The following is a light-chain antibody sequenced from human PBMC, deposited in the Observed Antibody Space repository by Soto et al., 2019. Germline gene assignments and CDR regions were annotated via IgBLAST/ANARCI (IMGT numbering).Light chain of an antibody. J-gene: IGLJ2*01. CDR1: SGHSSYA. CDR2: LDSDGSH. CDR3: QTWGTGSHVV. V-gene: IGLV4-69*01. Sequence: QPVLTQSPSASASLGASVKLTCTLSSGHSSYAIAWHQQQPEKGPRYLMKLDSDGSHTKGDAIPDRFSGSSSGAERYHTISSLQSEDEADYYCQTWGTGSHVVFGGGTKLTVL.